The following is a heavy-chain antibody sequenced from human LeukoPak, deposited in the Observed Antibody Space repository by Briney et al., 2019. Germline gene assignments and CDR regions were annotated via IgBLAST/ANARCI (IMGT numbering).Heavy chain of an antibody. J-gene: IGHJ6*02. CDR1: GFIFSNFA. CDR2: ISWNSGSI. CDR3: AKDMGSTSGMDV. Sequence: GGSLRLSCAASGFIFSNFAMHWVRQAPGKGLEWVSGISWNSGSIGYADSVKGRFTISRDNAKNSLYLQMNSLRAEDTALYYCAKDMGSTSGMDVWGQGTTVTVSS. D-gene: IGHD2-2*01. V-gene: IGHV3-9*01.